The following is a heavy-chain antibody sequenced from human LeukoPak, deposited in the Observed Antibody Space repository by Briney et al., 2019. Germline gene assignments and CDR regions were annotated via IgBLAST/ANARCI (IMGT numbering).Heavy chain of an antibody. CDR1: GDSVSSNSAA. CDR3: ARNEDSSGWSVFDY. D-gene: IGHD6-19*01. CDR2: TYYRSKWYN. J-gene: IGHJ4*02. Sequence: SQTLSLTCALSGDSVSSNSAAWNWIRQSPSRGLEWLGRTYYRSKWYNDYAVSVKSRITINPDTSKNQFSLQLNSVTPEDTAVYYCARNEDSSGWSVFDYWGQGTLVTVSS. V-gene: IGHV6-1*01.